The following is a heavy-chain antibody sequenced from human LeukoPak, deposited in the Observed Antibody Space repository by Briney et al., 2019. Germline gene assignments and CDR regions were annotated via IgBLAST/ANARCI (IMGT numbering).Heavy chain of an antibody. J-gene: IGHJ4*02. Sequence: GGSLRLSCAASGFTFSSYSMNWVRQAPGKGLEWVSSISSSSSYIYYADSAKGRFTISRDNAKNSLYLQMNSLRAEDTAVYYCARNRGSSSSFDYWGQGTLVTVSS. CDR3: ARNRGSSSSFDY. CDR2: ISSSSSYI. CDR1: GFTFSSYS. D-gene: IGHD6-6*01. V-gene: IGHV3-21*01.